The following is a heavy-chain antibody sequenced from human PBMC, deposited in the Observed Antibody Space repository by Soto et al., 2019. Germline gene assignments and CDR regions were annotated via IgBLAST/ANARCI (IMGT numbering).Heavy chain of an antibody. CDR1: GDSISSGDYY. CDR2: IYYSVST. CDR3: PRGGSSSLVRGWYNWSEH. V-gene: IGHV4-30-4*01. D-gene: IGHD3-10*01. Sequence: SETLSLTCTVSGDSISSGDYYWSWIRQPPGKRLERIGYIYYSVSTYYNPSLKSRVTISVDTSKTHFSMKLSSVTAADTAVYYCPRGGSSSLVRGWYNWSEHWVKETLVTPSS. J-gene: IGHJ5*02.